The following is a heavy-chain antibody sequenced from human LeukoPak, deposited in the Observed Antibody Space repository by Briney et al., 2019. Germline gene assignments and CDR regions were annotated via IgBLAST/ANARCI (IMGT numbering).Heavy chain of an antibody. Sequence: ASVKVSCKASEYTFTGYYIHWVRQAPGQGLEWMGWIDPNTGDSNYVQKFQGRVTMTRDTSISTAYMELSRLRSDDTAVYYCARDLGPRGVWSGSHWYYFDCWGQGSLVTVSS. D-gene: IGHD1-26*01. CDR2: IDPNTGDS. V-gene: IGHV1-2*02. CDR1: EYTFTGYY. J-gene: IGHJ4*02. CDR3: ARDLGPRGVWSGSHWYYFDC.